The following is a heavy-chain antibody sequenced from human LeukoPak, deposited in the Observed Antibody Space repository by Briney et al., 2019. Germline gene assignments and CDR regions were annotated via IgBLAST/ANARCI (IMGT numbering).Heavy chain of an antibody. J-gene: IGHJ4*02. V-gene: IGHV3-30-3*01. CDR2: ISYDGSNK. D-gene: IGHD2-2*01. CDR1: GFTFRYYA. CDR3: ARDGGIVVVPAAGAFDY. Sequence: HPGRSLRLSCAASGFTFRYYAMHWVRQAPGKGLEWVAVISYDGSNKYYADSVKGRFTISRDNSKNTLYLQMNSLRAEDTAVYYCARDGGIVVVPAAGAFDYWGQGTLVTVSS.